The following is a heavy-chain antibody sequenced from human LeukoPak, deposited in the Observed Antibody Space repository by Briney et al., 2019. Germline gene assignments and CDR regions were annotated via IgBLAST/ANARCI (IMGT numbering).Heavy chain of an antibody. CDR1: GYTLTELS. CDR3: ARDVYCSGGSCYPGY. D-gene: IGHD2-15*01. V-gene: IGHV1-24*01. J-gene: IGHJ4*02. CDR2: FDPEDGET. Sequence: ASVKVSCKVSGYTLTELSMHWVRQAPGKGLEWMRGFDPEDGETIYAQKFQGRVTMTEDTSTDTAYMELRSLRSDDTAVYYCARDVYCSGGSCYPGYWGQGTLVTVSS.